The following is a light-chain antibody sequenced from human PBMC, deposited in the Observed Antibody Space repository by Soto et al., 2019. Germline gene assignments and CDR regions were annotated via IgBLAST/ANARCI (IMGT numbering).Light chain of an antibody. CDR3: RQSYSPPFN. Sequence: DIQMTQYPYSVSASVGDRVTITCRASQGISSWLAWYQQKPGKAPKLLIYAASSLQSGVPSRFSGSGSGTDFTLTISILQPEDLATYYCRQSYSPPFNFGPGTKVDI. CDR1: QGISSW. J-gene: IGKJ3*01. V-gene: IGKV1-12*01. CDR2: AAS.